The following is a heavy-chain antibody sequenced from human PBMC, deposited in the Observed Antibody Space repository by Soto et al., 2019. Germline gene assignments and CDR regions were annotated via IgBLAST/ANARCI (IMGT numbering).Heavy chain of an antibody. Sequence: QVQLVQSGTEVKKPGSSVKVSCKTSGGTFSSFPIAWVRQAPGQGLEWVGGIIPVLGAPSYAQTFQGRVTITADESTSAAYLELSSLRSDDTAVYYCARAVYCTTANCWDDFHYYNIDVWGQGTAVTVSS. J-gene: IGHJ6*02. CDR2: IIPVLGAP. CDR3: ARAVYCTTANCWDDFHYYNIDV. V-gene: IGHV1-69*01. CDR1: GGTFSSFP. D-gene: IGHD2-2*01.